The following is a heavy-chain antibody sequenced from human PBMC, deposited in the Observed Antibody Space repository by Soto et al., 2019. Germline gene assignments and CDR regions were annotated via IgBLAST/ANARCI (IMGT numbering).Heavy chain of an antibody. Sequence: GGSLRLSCAASGFTFSSYSMNWVRQAPGKGLEWVSYISSSSSTIYYADSVKGRFTISRDNAKNTLYLQMDSLTAEDTAVYYCATSYGNAWYTYWGQGTQVTVSS. CDR1: GFTFSSYS. D-gene: IGHD6-13*01. J-gene: IGHJ4*02. CDR3: ATSYGNAWYTY. V-gene: IGHV3-48*01. CDR2: ISSSSSTI.